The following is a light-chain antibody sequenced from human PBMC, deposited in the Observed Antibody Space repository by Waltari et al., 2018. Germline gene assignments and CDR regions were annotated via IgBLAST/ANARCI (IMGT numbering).Light chain of an antibody. V-gene: IGLV1-47*01. CDR2: RNE. CDR3: AAWDDKLGGRWE. Sequence: QSVLTQPPSASGTPGQRVTISCSGSSSNIGSNVVNWYQQVPGTTPKLLIYRNEQRPSGVPDRFSGSKSGTSASLAISGLRSEDEADYYCAAWDDKLGGRWEFGGGTKLTVL. CDR1: SSNIGSNV. J-gene: IGLJ2*01.